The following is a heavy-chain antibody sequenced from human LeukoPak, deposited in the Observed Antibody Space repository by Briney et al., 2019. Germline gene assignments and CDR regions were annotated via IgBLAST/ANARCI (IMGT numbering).Heavy chain of an antibody. D-gene: IGHD3-10*01. Sequence: GGSLRLSCAASGFTFDDYGMSWVRHAPGKGLEWVSGINWNGGSTGYADSVKGRFTISRDNAKNSLYLQMNSLRAEDTALYHCARKRGWFGAHDAFDIWGQGTMVTVSS. CDR3: ARKRGWFGAHDAFDI. CDR2: INWNGGST. V-gene: IGHV3-20*01. CDR1: GFTFDDYG. J-gene: IGHJ3*02.